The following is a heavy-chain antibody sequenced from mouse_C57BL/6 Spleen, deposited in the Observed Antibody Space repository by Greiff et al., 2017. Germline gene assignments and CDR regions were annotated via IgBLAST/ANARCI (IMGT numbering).Heavy chain of an antibody. CDR2: IDPSDSET. CDR1: GYTFTSYW. CDR3: ARFDTTGGADY. J-gene: IGHJ2*01. D-gene: IGHD1-1*01. Sequence: QVQLQQPGAELVRPGSSVKLSCKASGYTFTSYWMHWVKQRPIQGLEWIGNIDPSDSETHYNQKFKDKATLTVAKSASTAYMQLSSLTSEDSAVYYCARFDTTGGADYWGQGTTLTVSS. V-gene: IGHV1-52*01.